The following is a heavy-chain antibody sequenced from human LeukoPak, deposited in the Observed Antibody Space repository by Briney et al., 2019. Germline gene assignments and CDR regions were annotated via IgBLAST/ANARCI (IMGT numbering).Heavy chain of an antibody. CDR3: AKEKYYYDTSVYYPGDFVDY. J-gene: IGHJ4*02. Sequence: PGGSLRLSCAASGFTFSSYAMNWVRQAPGKGLEWVSTISVSGGTTYYADSVKGRFTISRDNSKNMVYLQMNSLRAEDTAVYYCAKEKYYYDTSVYYPGDFVDYWGQATLVTVSS. CDR2: ISVSGGTT. V-gene: IGHV3-23*01. CDR1: GFTFSSYA. D-gene: IGHD3-22*01.